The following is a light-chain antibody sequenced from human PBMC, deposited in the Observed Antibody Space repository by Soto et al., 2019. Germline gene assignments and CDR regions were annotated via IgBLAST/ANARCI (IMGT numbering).Light chain of an antibody. CDR1: ALPKKY. V-gene: IGLV3-25*02. J-gene: IGLJ2*01. Sequence: SYELTQPPSVSVSPGQTARITCSGDALPKKYSYWYQQRPGQTPLLVIYRDTQRPSGIPERFSGSASGTTVTLIISGVQAEDEADYYCQSGDSSETYMVFGGGTKLTVL. CDR3: QSGDSSETYMV. CDR2: RDT.